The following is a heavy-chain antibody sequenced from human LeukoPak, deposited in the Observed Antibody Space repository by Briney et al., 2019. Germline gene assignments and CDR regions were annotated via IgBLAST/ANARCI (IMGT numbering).Heavy chain of an antibody. Sequence: SDTLSLTCAVSGYSISSRNWWSWIRQPPGKGLEWIGEINHSGSTNYNPSLKSRVTISVDTSKNQFSLKLSSVTAADTAVYYCARGISAGKIYYMDVWGKGTTVTVSS. V-gene: IGHV4-4*02. J-gene: IGHJ6*03. CDR2: INHSGST. CDR3: ARGISAGKIYYMDV. CDR1: GYSISSRNW.